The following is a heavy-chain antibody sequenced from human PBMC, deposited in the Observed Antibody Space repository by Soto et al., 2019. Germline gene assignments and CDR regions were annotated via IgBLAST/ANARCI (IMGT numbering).Heavy chain of an antibody. CDR2: IYYSGST. J-gene: IGHJ4*02. V-gene: IGHV4-31*03. D-gene: IGHD3-16*02. Sequence: PSETLSLTCTFSGGSISSGGYYWSWIRQHPGKGLEWIGYIYYSGSTYYNPSLKSRVTISVDTSKNQFSLKLSSVTAADTAVYYFARGTMITFGGVIVRPNYYDYWGQGTLVTVSS. CDR1: GGSISSGGYY. CDR3: ARGTMITFGGVIVRPNYYDY.